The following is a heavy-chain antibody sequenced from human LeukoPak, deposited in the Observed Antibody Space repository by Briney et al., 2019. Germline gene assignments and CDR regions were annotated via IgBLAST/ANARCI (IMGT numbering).Heavy chain of an antibody. D-gene: IGHD5-24*01. Sequence: PSETLSLTCTVSGGSISSSSYYWGWLRQPPGTGLEWIGSIYYSGSTYYNPSLKSRVTISVDTSKNQFSLKLSSVTAADTAVYYCARLDVEMATTFDYWGQGTLVTVSS. J-gene: IGHJ4*02. CDR1: GGSISSSSYY. CDR2: IYYSGST. CDR3: ARLDVEMATTFDY. V-gene: IGHV4-39*01.